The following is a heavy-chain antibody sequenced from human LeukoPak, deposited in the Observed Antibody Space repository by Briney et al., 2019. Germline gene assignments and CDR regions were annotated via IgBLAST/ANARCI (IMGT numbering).Heavy chain of an antibody. CDR3: ARAVSSRDYDY. CDR2: IYTTGTT. D-gene: IGHD4-11*01. CDR1: GGSIGPYY. Sequence: SETLSLTCIISGGSIGPYYWSWIRQAAGKGPEWIGRIYTTGTTNYNPSLKSRVTVSLDTSKSQLSLKLSSVTAADTAVYYCARAVSSRDYDYWGQGTLVTVSS. J-gene: IGHJ4*02. V-gene: IGHV4-4*07.